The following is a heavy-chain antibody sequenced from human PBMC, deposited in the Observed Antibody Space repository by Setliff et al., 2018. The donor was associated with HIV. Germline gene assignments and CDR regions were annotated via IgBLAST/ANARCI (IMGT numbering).Heavy chain of an antibody. CDR2: INAGNGNT. V-gene: IGHV1-3*01. D-gene: IGHD6-19*01. J-gene: IGHJ4*02. Sequence: ASVKVSCKASGYTFTSYAMHWVRQAPGQRLEWMGWINAGNGNTKYPQKFQGRVTITRDTSASTAYMELSSLRSEDTAVYYCARSRSGWSSPFDYWGQGTLVTVSS. CDR1: GYTFTSYA. CDR3: ARSRSGWSSPFDY.